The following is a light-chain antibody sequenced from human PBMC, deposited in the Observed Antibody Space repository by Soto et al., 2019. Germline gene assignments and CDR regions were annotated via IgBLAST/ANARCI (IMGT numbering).Light chain of an antibody. V-gene: IGKV3-11*01. Sequence: EIVLTQSPATLSLSPGERATLSCRASQSVNIYLAWYQQKPGQAPRLLIYDASNRATGIPARFSGSGSGTDFTLTISSLEPEDIAVDYCRQRNNEWWPFGEGSKAAI. CDR1: QSVNIY. CDR2: DAS. J-gene: IGKJ1*01. CDR3: RQRNNEWWP.